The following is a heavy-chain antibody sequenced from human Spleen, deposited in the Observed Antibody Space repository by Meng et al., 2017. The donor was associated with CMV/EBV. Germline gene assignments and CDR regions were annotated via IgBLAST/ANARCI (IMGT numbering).Heavy chain of an antibody. Sequence: SQTLSLTCAVYGESFRGYYWSWIRQPPGKGLEWIGEINHSGSTNYNPSLKSRVTISVDTSKNQFSLKLSSVTAADTAVYHCARDRIGYYDILTGDSDLYGMDVWGQGTTVTVSS. CDR2: INHSGST. CDR1: GESFRGYY. D-gene: IGHD3-9*01. J-gene: IGHJ6*02. CDR3: ARDRIGYYDILTGDSDLYGMDV. V-gene: IGHV4-34*01.